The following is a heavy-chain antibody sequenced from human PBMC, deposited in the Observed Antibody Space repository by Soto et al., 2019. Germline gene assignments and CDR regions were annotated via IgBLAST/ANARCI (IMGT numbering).Heavy chain of an antibody. V-gene: IGHV3-21*01. CDR1: GFTFSSYS. CDR3: SRTSESYKRGRFDP. D-gene: IGHD1-26*01. Sequence: EVQLVESGGGLVKPGGSLRLSCAASGFTFSSYSMNWVRQAPGKGLEWVSSISSSSSYIYYVDSVKGRFTISRENAKNSLYLQTNSLRAEDTAVYYCSRTSESYKRGRFDPWGQGTLDTVSS. CDR2: ISSSSSYI. J-gene: IGHJ5*02.